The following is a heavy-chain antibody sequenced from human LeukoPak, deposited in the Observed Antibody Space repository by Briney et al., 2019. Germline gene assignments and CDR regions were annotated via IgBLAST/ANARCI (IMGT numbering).Heavy chain of an antibody. CDR3: ARDQSLYCSSTSCYTRYFDL. V-gene: IGHV3-30*01. CDR2: ISYDGSKK. Sequence: GGSLRLSCAASGFTFSSYAMHWVRQAPGKGLEWVAVISYDGSKKYYADSVKGRFTISRDNSKNTLYLQMNSLRAEDTAVYYCARDQSLYCSSTSCYTRYFDLWGRGTLVTVSS. CDR1: GFTFSSYA. J-gene: IGHJ2*01. D-gene: IGHD2-2*02.